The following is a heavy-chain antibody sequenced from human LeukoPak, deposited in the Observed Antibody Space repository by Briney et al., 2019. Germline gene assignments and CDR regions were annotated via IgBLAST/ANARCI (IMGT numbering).Heavy chain of an antibody. V-gene: IGHV3-73*01. CDR1: GFIFSDSA. Sequence: PGGSLRLSCAASGFIFSDSAIHWVRQASGKGLEWVGRIRSKENSFATAYGASVQGRFTISRDDSKNTAYLQMNSLKIEDTALYYCTRRELWERGDYWGRGALVTVS. D-gene: IGHD1-26*01. J-gene: IGHJ4*02. CDR3: TRRELWERGDY. CDR2: IRSKENSFAT.